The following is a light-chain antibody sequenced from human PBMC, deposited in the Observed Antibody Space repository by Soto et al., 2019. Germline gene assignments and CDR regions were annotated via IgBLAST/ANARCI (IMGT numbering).Light chain of an antibody. CDR2: GAS. V-gene: IGKV3D-20*02. CDR3: QQRSNWPPS. CDR1: QSISSNY. Sequence: EIVLTQSPGTLSLSPGERVTLSCRASQSISSNYLAWYQQKPGQAPRLLIYGASSRATGIPDRFSGSGSGTEFSLTISRLEPEDFAVYYCQQRSNWPPSFGPGTKVDIK. J-gene: IGKJ3*01.